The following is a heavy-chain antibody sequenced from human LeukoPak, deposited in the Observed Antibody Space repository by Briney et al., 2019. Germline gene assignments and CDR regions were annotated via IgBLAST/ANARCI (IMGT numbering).Heavy chain of an antibody. CDR3: ARGVIQDYYYYMDV. D-gene: IGHD2-21*01. Sequence: GASVKVSCKASGYTFTSYDINWVRQATGQGLEWMGWMNPNSGNTGYAQKFQGRVTITRNTSISTAYMELSSLRSEDTAVYYCARGVIQDYYYYMDVWGKGTTVTISS. J-gene: IGHJ6*03. CDR2: MNPNSGNT. CDR1: GYTFTSYD. V-gene: IGHV1-8*03.